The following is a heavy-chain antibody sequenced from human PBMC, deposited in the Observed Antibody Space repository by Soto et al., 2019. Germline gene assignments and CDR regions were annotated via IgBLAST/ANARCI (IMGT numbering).Heavy chain of an antibody. CDR1: GGTFSSYA. J-gene: IGHJ5*02. Sequence: GASVKVSCKASGGTFSSYAISWVRQAPGQGLEWMGGIIPIFGTANYAQKFQGRVTITADESTSTAYMELSSLRSEDTAVYYCASWYYDSSGERRGPSWFDPWGQGTLVTVSS. CDR3: ASWYYDSSGERRGPSWFDP. V-gene: IGHV1-69*13. D-gene: IGHD3-22*01. CDR2: IIPIFGTA.